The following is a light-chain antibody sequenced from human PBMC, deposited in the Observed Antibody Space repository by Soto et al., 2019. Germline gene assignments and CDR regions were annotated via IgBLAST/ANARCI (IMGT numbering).Light chain of an antibody. Sequence: QSALTQPASVSGSPXQSITISCTGTSSDVGGYNYVSWYQQHPGKAPKLMIYDVSNRPSGVSNRFSGSKSGNTASLTISGLQAEDEADYYCSSYTSSSTLLYVFGTGTKLTVL. CDR2: DVS. CDR3: SSYTSSSTLLYV. CDR1: SSDVGGYNY. V-gene: IGLV2-14*01. J-gene: IGLJ1*01.